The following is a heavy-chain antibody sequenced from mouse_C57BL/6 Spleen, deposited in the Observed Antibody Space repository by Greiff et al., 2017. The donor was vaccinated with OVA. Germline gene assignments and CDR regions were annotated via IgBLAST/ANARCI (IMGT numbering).Heavy chain of an antibody. CDR1: GYTFTSYW. Sequence: QVQLQQPGPELVKPGASVKLSCKASGYTFTSYWMHWVKQRPGQGLEWIGNINPSNGGTKYNEKFKSKATLTVDKSSSTAYMQLSSLTSEDSAVYYCARSVGRGYFDVWGTGTTVTVSS. J-gene: IGHJ1*03. CDR2: INPSNGGT. CDR3: ARSVGRGYFDV. V-gene: IGHV1-53*01. D-gene: IGHD4-1*01.